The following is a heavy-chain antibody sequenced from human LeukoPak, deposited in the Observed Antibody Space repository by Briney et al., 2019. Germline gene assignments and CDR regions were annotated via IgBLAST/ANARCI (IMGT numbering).Heavy chain of an antibody. V-gene: IGHV3-21*01. D-gene: IGHD3-22*01. CDR3: ARDLKRRVYYDGGGSDDAFDI. CDR1: GFTFSSYS. Sequence: PGGSLRLSCAASGFTFSSYSMNWVRQAPGKGLEWVSSISSSSSYIYYADSVKGRFTISRDNAKNSLYLQMNSLRAEDTAVYYCARDLKRRVYYDGGGSDDAFDIWGQGTMVTVSS. CDR2: ISSSSSYI. J-gene: IGHJ3*02.